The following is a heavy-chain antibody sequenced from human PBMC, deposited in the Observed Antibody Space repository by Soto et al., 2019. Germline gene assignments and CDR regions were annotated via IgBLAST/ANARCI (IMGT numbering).Heavy chain of an antibody. CDR2: LNWNSVTP. CDR3: VKDIGGAYSGPNYDA. J-gene: IGHJ4*02. V-gene: IGHV3-9*01. D-gene: IGHD3-22*01. CDR1: GFNFGDYA. Sequence: GGSLRLSCAASGFNFGDYAMHWVRQTPGQGLEWVSGLNWNSVTPGYGDSVKGRFSISRDNGKYALYLQMTSLRPEDTALYYCVKDIGGAYSGPNYDAWGQGTLVTVSS.